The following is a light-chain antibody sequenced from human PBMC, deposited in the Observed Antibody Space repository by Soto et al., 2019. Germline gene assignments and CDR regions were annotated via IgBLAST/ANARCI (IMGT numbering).Light chain of an antibody. J-gene: IGKJ5*01. V-gene: IGKV1-9*01. Sequence: DIQLTQSPSFLSASVGDRVTITCRASQDISSFLAWYQEKPGEAPKLLIYDASTLQSGVPSRFSGSGSGTEFTLTIRSLQPEDFATYYCQQLDSYPITFGQGTRLEIK. CDR1: QDISSF. CDR2: DAS. CDR3: QQLDSYPIT.